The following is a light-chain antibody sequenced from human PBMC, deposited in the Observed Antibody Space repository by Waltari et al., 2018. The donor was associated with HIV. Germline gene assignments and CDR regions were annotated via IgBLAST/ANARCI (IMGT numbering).Light chain of an antibody. CDR3: AVWDDSLRGGV. J-gene: IGLJ3*02. V-gene: IGLV1-47*01. CDR2: RDD. Sequence: QSVVTQPPSASGTPGQRVVIPCSGSNSNIGSNSVNWYQQVPGAAPKIRIYRDDQRVSGVPDRFSGSKSATSAALAISELRSEDEADYYCAVWDDSLRGGVFGGGTKLTVL. CDR1: NSNIGSNS.